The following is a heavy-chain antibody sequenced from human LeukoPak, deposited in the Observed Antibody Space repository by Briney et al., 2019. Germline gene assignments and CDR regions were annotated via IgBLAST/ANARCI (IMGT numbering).Heavy chain of an antibody. CDR1: GYSISSGYY. CDR3: ARRGFDSNPFDY. Sequence: PSETLSLTCAVSGYSISSGYYWGWIRQPPGKGLEWIGSIYHSGSTYYNPSLKGRVTISVDTSKNQFSLKLSSVTAADTAVYYCARRGFDSNPFDYWGQGTLVTVSS. V-gene: IGHV4-38-2*01. J-gene: IGHJ4*02. CDR2: IYHSGST. D-gene: IGHD3-22*01.